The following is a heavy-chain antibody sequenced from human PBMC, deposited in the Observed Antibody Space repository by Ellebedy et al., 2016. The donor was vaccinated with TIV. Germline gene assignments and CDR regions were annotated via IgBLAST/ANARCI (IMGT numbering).Heavy chain of an antibody. CDR2: IFSNAEI. V-gene: IGHV2-26*01. CDR1: GFSLRNARMG. CDR3: ARVERFLGQQFHYMDV. J-gene: IGHJ6*03. D-gene: IGHD2/OR15-2a*01. Sequence: SGPTLVKPTETLTLTCSVSGFSLRNARMGVSWIRQPPGKALEWLAHIFSNAEISYSTSLKSRLTISEDTSESQVVLTMTNMDPVDTGTYYCARVERFLGQQFHYMDVWGTGTTVTVSS.